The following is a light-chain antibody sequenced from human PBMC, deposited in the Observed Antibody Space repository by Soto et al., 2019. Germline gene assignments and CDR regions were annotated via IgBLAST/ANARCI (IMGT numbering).Light chain of an antibody. CDR2: DAS. V-gene: IGKV1-5*01. CDR3: QQYNSYST. Sequence: DIQMTQSPSTLSAFVGDRVTITCRASQGISTWLAWYQQKPGKAPKPLIYDASSLESGVPSRFSGSGSGTEFTLTISSLQPEDFASYYCQQYNSYSTFGQGTKVDIK. J-gene: IGKJ1*01. CDR1: QGISTW.